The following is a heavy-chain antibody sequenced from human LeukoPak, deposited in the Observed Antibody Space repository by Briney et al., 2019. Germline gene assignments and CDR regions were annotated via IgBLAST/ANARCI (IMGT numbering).Heavy chain of an antibody. CDR3: ARGGSSWYGDDY. CDR1: GYSISSGFL. Sequence: SETLSLTCSVSGYSISSGFLWGWIRQPPGKGLEWIGYIYYNGNTNYNPSLKSRVTISVDTSKNQFSLKLSSVTAADTAVYYCARGGSSWYGDDYWGQGTLVTVSS. V-gene: IGHV4-61*01. CDR2: IYYNGNT. D-gene: IGHD6-13*01. J-gene: IGHJ4*02.